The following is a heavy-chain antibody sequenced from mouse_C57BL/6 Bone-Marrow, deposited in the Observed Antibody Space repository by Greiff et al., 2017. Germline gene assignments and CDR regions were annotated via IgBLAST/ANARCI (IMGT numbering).Heavy chain of an antibody. J-gene: IGHJ2*01. CDR1: GFNIKDDY. Sequence: EVQLQQSGAELVRPGASVKLSCTASGFNIKDDYMHWVKQRPEQGLEWIGWIDPENGDTEYASQFQGKATITADTSSNTAYLQLSSLTSEDTAVYYCSMDDYFDYWGQGTTLTVSS. CDR2: IDPENGDT. V-gene: IGHV14-4*01. CDR3: SMDDYFDY.